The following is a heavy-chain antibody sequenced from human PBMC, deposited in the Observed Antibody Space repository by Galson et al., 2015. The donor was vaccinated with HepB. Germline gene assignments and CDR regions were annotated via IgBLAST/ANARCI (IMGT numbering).Heavy chain of an antibody. Sequence: SVKVSCKASGYNFINNGISWVRQAPGQGLEWMGWISAYNGNTKYAQKFQGRVTMTTDTSTSTVYMDLRSLRSDDTAVYYCARDMSYGDSSLFYWGQGTLVTVSS. CDR2: ISAYNGNT. D-gene: IGHD4/OR15-4a*01. J-gene: IGHJ4*02. V-gene: IGHV1-18*01. CDR3: ARDMSYGDSSLFY. CDR1: GYNFINNG.